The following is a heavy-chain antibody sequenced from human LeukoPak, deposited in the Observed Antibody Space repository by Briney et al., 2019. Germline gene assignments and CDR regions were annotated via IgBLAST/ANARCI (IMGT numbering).Heavy chain of an antibody. CDR3: ARGEEKATITALDS. J-gene: IGHJ4*02. Sequence: GGYLRLSCAASGFTFSNYDMHWVRQAPGKGLEWVSAISSSSSYIYYADSIKGRFTISRDNAENSLYLQMNSLRAVDTAVYFCARGEEKATITALDSWGQGTLVTVSS. CDR1: GFTFSNYD. D-gene: IGHD5-24*01. CDR2: ISSSSSYI. V-gene: IGHV3-21*01.